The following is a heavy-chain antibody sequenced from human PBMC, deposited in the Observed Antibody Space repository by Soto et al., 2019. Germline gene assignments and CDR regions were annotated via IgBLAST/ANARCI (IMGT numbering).Heavy chain of an antibody. CDR3: AKGDNLGPKTGYAFDP. CDR1: GDSVSSNTAS. J-gene: IGHJ5*02. V-gene: IGHV6-1*01. CDR2: TYFRSKWYN. Sequence: SQTLSLTCAISGDSVSSNTASWNWIRQSPSRGLEWLGRTYFRSKWYNDYAVSVKSRIIINPDTSNNQFSLQLNSVTPEDTAVYFCAKGDNLGPKTGYAFDPWGEGIMVTVSS. D-gene: IGHD5-12*01.